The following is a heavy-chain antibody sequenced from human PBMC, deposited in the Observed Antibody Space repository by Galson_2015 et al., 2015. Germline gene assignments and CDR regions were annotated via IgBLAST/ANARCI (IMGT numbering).Heavy chain of an antibody. V-gene: IGHV4-34*01. CDR3: ARGSCIAAAGTRGGWFDP. D-gene: IGHD6-13*01. CDR1: GGSFSGYY. J-gene: IGHJ5*02. Sequence: EPLYLTCAVYGGSFSGYYWSWIRQPPGKGLEWIGEINHSGSTNYNPSLKSRVTISVDTSKNQFSLKLSSVTAADTAVYYCARGSCIAAAGTRGGWFDPWGQGTLVTVSS. CDR2: INHSGST.